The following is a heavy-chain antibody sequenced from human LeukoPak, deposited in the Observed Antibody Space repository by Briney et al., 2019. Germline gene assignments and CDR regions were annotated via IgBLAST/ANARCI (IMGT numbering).Heavy chain of an antibody. J-gene: IGHJ4*02. D-gene: IGHD2-21*02. CDR1: GGNFNNDD. CDR3: ARGVVTSVSDYFDY. Sequence: GASVKVSCKSSGGNFNNDDFRWVRQAPGQGLEWIGGLIPIFGTPNYSQKFQGRVTITADKSTSTAYMELTNLISDDTAVYFCARGVVTSVSDYFDYWGQGTLVTVSS. CDR2: LIPIFGTP. V-gene: IGHV1-69*06.